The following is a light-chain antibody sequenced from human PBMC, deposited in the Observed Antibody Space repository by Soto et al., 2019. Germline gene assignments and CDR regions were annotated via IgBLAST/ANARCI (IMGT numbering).Light chain of an antibody. CDR2: EVY. J-gene: IGLJ1*01. Sequence: QYALTQPASVSGSPGQSITIYCTGTSSDVGRYDFVSWYQGHPGKAPKVMIYEVYNRPSGVSNRFSGSKSGSTASLTISGLQLEDEADYYCCSYAGGSTYVFGTGTKLTVL. CDR3: CSYAGGSTYV. V-gene: IGLV2-23*02. CDR1: SSDVGRYDF.